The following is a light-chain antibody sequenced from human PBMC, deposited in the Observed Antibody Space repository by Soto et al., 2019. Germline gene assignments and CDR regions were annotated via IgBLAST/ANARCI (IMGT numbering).Light chain of an antibody. V-gene: IGKV1-27*01. Sequence: DIQMTQSPSSLSASVGDRVTITCRASQGISSYLAWYQQKPGKVPKLLIYAASTLQSGVPSRFSGSGSGTDFTLTISRLQPEDVATYYCQKYNSAPHTFGGGTKLEIK. CDR1: QGISSY. CDR2: AAS. J-gene: IGKJ4*01. CDR3: QKYNSAPHT.